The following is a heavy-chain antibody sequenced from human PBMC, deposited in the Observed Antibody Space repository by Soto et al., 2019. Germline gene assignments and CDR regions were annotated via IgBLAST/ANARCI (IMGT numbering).Heavy chain of an antibody. CDR2: FSSSSSTI. CDR1: GFTFSSYS. V-gene: IGHV3-48*02. Sequence: EVQLVESGGGLVQPGGSLRLSCAASGFTFSSYSMKWVRQAPGKGLEWVSYFSSSSSTIYYADSVKGRFTISRDNAKNSLYLQMSSLRDEDTAVYYCAREGYPFDYWGQGTLVTVSS. J-gene: IGHJ4*02. D-gene: IGHD5-12*01. CDR3: AREGYPFDY.